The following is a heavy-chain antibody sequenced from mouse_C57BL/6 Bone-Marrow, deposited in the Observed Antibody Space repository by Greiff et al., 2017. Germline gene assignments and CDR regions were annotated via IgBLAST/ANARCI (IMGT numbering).Heavy chain of an antibody. CDR1: GYTFTSYW. CDR2: IYPGSGST. V-gene: IGHV1-55*01. CDR3: ARPYYSNYWYFDV. D-gene: IGHD2-5*01. Sequence: VQLQQPGAELVKPGASVKMSCKASGYTFTSYWITWVKQRPGQGLEWIGDIYPGSGSTNYNEKCKSKATLTVDTSSSTAYMQLSSLTSEDSAVYYCARPYYSNYWYFDVWGTGTTVTVSS. J-gene: IGHJ1*03.